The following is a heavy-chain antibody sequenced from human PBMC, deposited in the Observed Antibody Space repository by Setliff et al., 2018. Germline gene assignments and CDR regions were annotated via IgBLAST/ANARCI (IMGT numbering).Heavy chain of an antibody. J-gene: IGHJ3*02. CDR3: ARDRRIVGARHAFDI. CDR1: GGSISSHY. Sequence: SETLSLTCTVSGGSISSHYWSWIRQPPGKGLEWIGSIYYSGSTYYNPSLKSRVTISVDTSKNQFSLKLSSVTAADTAVYYCARDRRIVGARHAFDIWGQGTMVTVSS. D-gene: IGHD1-26*01. V-gene: IGHV4-59*11. CDR2: IYYSGST.